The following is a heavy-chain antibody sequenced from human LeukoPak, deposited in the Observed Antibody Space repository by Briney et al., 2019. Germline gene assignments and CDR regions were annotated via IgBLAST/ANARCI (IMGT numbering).Heavy chain of an antibody. CDR3: ARDFRYSPDY. CDR1: GFSFSSYW. Sequence: PGGSLRLSCAASGFSFSSYWMHWVRQAPGKGLVWVSRTDGDGYSTTYADSVKGRFTISRDNAKDTLYLQMNSLRAEDTAVYYCARDFRYSPDYWGQGTLVTVSS. J-gene: IGHJ4*02. CDR2: TDGDGYST. V-gene: IGHV3-74*01. D-gene: IGHD3-16*02.